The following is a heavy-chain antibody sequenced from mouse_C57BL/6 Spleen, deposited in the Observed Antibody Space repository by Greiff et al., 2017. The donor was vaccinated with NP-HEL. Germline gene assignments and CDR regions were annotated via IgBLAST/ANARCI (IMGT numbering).Heavy chain of an antibody. Sequence: VQLQQSGPGLVKPSQSLSLTCSVTGYSITSGYYWNWIRQFPGNKLEWMGYISYDGSNNYNPSLKNRISITRDTSKNQFFLKLNSVTTEDTATYYCARDLGTGPDYWGQGTTLTVSS. V-gene: IGHV3-6*01. J-gene: IGHJ2*01. CDR1: GYSITSGYY. CDR3: ARDLGTGPDY. CDR2: ISYDGSN. D-gene: IGHD3-1*01.